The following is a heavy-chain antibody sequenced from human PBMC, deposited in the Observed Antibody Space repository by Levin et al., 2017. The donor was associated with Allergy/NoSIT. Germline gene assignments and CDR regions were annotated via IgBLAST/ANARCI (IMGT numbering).Heavy chain of an antibody. Sequence: SETLSLTCTVSGGSISNNNYYWGWIRQPPGTGLEWFGNIFYSGSTYYNPSLKGRVTISVDTSKNQFSLKVTSVTAADTAVYYCARRYLTGHIDYWGRGTLVTVSS. CDR2: IFYSGST. CDR3: ARRYLTGHIDY. CDR1: GGSISNNNYY. D-gene: IGHD3-9*01. V-gene: IGHV4-39*01. J-gene: IGHJ4*02.